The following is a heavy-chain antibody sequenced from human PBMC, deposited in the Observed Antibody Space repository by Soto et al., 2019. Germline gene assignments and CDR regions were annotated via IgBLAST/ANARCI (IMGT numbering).Heavy chain of an antibody. CDR1: GGSFSGYY. D-gene: IGHD3-3*01. Sequence: SETLSLTCAVYGGSFSGYYWSWIRQPPGKGLEWIGEINHSGSTNYNPSLKSRVTISVDTSKNQFSLKLSSVTAADTAVYYCARDSHDFWSGYYKVHYYYMDVWGKGTTVTVSS. CDR2: INHSGST. CDR3: ARDSHDFWSGYYKVHYYYMDV. V-gene: IGHV4-34*01. J-gene: IGHJ6*03.